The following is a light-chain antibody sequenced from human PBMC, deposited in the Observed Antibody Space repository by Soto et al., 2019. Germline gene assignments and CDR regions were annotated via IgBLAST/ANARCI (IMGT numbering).Light chain of an antibody. Sequence: QSVLTQPPSVSAAPGQKVTISCSGSSSNIGNDYVYWYQHLPGTAPKLLISENNKRPSGIPGRFSGSKSGTSATLGITGLPTGDEADYYCGTWYSSLSSWVFGGGTKLTVL. V-gene: IGLV1-51*02. J-gene: IGLJ3*02. CDR3: GTWYSSLSSWV. CDR2: ENN. CDR1: SSNIGNDY.